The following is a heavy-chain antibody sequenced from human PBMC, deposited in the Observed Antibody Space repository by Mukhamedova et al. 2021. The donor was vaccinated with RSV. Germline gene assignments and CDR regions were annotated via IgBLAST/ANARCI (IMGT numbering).Heavy chain of an antibody. V-gene: IGHV3-11*04. CDR3: ARGAVGFDH. Sequence: SNGETIFYADSVEGRFTISRDNAKTSLYLQMNSLRVEDTAVYYCARGAVGFDHWGQGTLVTVSS. D-gene: IGHD6-19*01. CDR2: SNGETI. J-gene: IGHJ4*02.